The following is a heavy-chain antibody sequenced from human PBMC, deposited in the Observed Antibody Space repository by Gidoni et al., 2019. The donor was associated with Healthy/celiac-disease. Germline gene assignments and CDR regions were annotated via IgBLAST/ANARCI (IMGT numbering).Heavy chain of an antibody. CDR1: GCTLRSVA. CDR3: AKSPSRSGWYPPDY. J-gene: IGHJ4*02. CDR2: ISGSGGST. V-gene: IGHV3-23*01. Sequence: EVQLLESGGGLVQPGGSLRLPCATSGCTLRSVARGWVRQAPGTGLEWVSAISGSGGSTYYADSVKGRFTISRDNSKNTLYLQMTSLRADDTSVYYCAKSPSRSGWYPPDYWGQGTLVTVSS. D-gene: IGHD6-19*01.